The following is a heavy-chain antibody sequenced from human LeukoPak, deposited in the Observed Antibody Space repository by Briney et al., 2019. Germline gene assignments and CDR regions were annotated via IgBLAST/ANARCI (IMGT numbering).Heavy chain of an antibody. V-gene: IGHV4-39*01. D-gene: IGHD6-19*01. CDR3: ARHLQSGYSSGWYGY. Sequence: PSETLSLTCTVSGGSISSSSYYWGWIRQPPGKGLEWIGSIYYSGSTYYNPSLKSRVTISVDTSKNQFSLKLCSVTAADTAVYYCARHLQSGYSSGWYGYWGQGTLVTVSS. CDR2: IYYSGST. J-gene: IGHJ4*02. CDR1: GGSISSSSYY.